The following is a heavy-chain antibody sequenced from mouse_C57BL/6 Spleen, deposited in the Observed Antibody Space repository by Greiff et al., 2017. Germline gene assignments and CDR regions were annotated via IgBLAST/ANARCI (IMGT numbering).Heavy chain of an antibody. CDR2: IYPSDSET. CDR1: GYTFTSYW. CDR3: ARSTVEGMDY. V-gene: IGHV1-61*01. Sequence: QVQLQQPGAELVRPGSSVKLSCKASGYTFTSYWMDWVKQRPGQGLEWIGNIYPSDSETHYNQKFKDKATLTVDKSSSTAYMQLSSLTSEDSAVXYCARSTVEGMDYWGQGTSVTVSS. J-gene: IGHJ4*01. D-gene: IGHD1-1*01.